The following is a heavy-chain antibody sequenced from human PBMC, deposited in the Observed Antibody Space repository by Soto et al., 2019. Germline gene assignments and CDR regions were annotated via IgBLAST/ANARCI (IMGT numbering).Heavy chain of an antibody. Sequence: QVQLVESGGGVVQPGRSLRLSCAASGFTFSSYGMHWVRQAPGKGLEWVAVILYDGSKKYYADSVKGRFTISRDNSKNALYLQMSSLRAEDTALYYCANLWGDGYNLGQDYNGMDVWGQGTTVIVSS. CDR2: ILYDGSKK. CDR3: ANLWGDGYNLGQDYNGMDV. V-gene: IGHV3-30*18. D-gene: IGHD5-12*01. J-gene: IGHJ6*02. CDR1: GFTFSSYG.